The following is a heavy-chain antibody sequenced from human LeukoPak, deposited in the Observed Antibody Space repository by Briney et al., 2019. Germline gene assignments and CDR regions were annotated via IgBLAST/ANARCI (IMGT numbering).Heavy chain of an antibody. Sequence: GRSLRLSCAASGFTFSSYGMHWVRQAPGKGLEWVAVIWYDGSNKYYADSVKGRFTISRDNSKNTLYLQMNSLRAEDTAVYYCAKRNYYDSRGYYEYYFDDWGQGTLVTVSS. CDR1: GFTFSSYG. J-gene: IGHJ4*02. CDR3: AKRNYYDSRGYYEYYFDD. CDR2: IWYDGSNK. D-gene: IGHD3-22*01. V-gene: IGHV3-33*06.